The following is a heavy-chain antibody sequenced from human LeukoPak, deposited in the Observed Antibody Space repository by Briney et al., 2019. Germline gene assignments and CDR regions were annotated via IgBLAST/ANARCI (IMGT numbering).Heavy chain of an antibody. CDR3: ARVFLRGSGSYYY. CDR2: INPNSGGT. CDR1: GYTFTGYY. V-gene: IGHV1-2*02. D-gene: IGHD3-10*01. J-gene: IGHJ4*02. Sequence: GASVKVSCKASGYTFTGYYMHWVRQAPGRGLEWMGWINPNSGGTNYAQKFQGRVTMTRDTSISTAYMELSRLRSDDTAVYYCARVFLRGSGSYYYWGQGTLVTVSS.